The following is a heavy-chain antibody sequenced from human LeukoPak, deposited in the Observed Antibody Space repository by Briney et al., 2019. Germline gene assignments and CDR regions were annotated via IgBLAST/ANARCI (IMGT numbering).Heavy chain of an antibody. D-gene: IGHD3-3*01. CDR2: ISSSSGTI. CDR1: GIIFSNYN. V-gene: IGHV3-48*01. J-gene: IGHJ4*02. CDR3: AKANSITIFGVISPVDY. Sequence: GGSLRLSCEASGIIFSNYNMNWVRQAPGKGLEWISYISSSSGTIYYADSVKGRFTISRDNARDSLYLQMNSLRAEDTAVYYCAKANSITIFGVISPVDYWGQGNLVTVSS.